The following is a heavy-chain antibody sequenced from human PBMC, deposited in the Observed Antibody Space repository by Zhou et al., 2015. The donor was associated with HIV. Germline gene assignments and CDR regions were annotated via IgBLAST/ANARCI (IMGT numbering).Heavy chain of an antibody. J-gene: IGHJ4*02. CDR3: ARGVGAFHYYDSSGYYLDY. Sequence: QVQLVQSGAEVKKPGSSVKVSCKASGGTFSSYAISWVRQAPGQGLEWMGGIIPIFGTANYAQKFQGRVTITADESTSTAYMELSSLRSEDTAVYYCARGVGAFHYYDSSGYYLDYWGQGTLVTVSS. CDR1: GGTFSSYA. CDR2: IIPIFGTA. V-gene: IGHV1-69*12. D-gene: IGHD3-22*01.